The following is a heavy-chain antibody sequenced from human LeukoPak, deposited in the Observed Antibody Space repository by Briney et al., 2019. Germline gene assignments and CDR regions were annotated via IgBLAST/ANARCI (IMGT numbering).Heavy chain of an antibody. V-gene: IGHV3-23*01. CDR1: GFTLTSYA. Sequence: PGGSLRLSCAASGFTLTSYAMNWVRQAPGKGLEWVSTLSISGGGTFYAGSVKGRFTISRDNSKNTLYLQMNTLRAEDTAVYYCAKTAAMGNNWFDPWGQGTLVTVSS. J-gene: IGHJ5*02. D-gene: IGHD6-13*01. CDR3: AKTAAMGNNWFDP. CDR2: LSISGGGT.